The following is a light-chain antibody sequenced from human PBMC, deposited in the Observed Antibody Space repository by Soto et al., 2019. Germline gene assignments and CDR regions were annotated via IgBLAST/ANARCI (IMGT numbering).Light chain of an antibody. V-gene: IGKV3-15*01. Sequence: ETLMTQSAATLSVSPGERVTLSCRASQSIDTNLAWYQQKPGQAPRLLIYGASTSVTGIPARFSGGGSGTDFTLAISSLQSEDFAVYYCQQYKNWPRTFGQGTKVEI. CDR2: GAS. CDR3: QQYKNWPRT. CDR1: QSIDTN. J-gene: IGKJ1*01.